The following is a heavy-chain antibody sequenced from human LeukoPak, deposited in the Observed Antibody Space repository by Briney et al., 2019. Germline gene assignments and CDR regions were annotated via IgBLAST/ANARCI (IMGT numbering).Heavy chain of an antibody. CDR2: ISRNSGAT. J-gene: IGHJ4*02. CDR3: VSWAGGNSDVASFDY. V-gene: IGHV1-2*02. D-gene: IGHD2-21*01. Sequence: ASVKVSGKAAGSLFSDSYIHWLRQAPGQAFEWMGWISRNSGATKFAQRFQGRVSLTRDTSISTAYMELSALTFDDTAIYYCVSWAGGNSDVASFDYWGQGTLVTVSS. CDR1: GSLFSDSY.